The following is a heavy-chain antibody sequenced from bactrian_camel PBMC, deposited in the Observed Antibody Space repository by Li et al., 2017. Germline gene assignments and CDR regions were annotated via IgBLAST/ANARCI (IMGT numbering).Heavy chain of an antibody. D-gene: IGHD5*01. CDR2: VSSDGGTT. CDR1: GLTFSSYA. Sequence: VESGGGLVQSGGSLRLSCAASGLTFSSYAMYWVRQAPGKGLEWVSTVSSDGGTTYHADSVKGRFTISRDNTKNTVYLQMNSLKSEDTALYYCATDYGLGFFGYWGQGTQVTVS. CDR3: ATDYGLGFFGY. J-gene: IGHJ6*01. V-gene: IGHV3S25*01.